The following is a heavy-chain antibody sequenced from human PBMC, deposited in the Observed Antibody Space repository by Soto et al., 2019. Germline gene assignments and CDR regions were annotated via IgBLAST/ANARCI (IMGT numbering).Heavy chain of an antibody. Sequence: SETLSLTCAVSSGSISSSNWGSWVRQPPGKGLEGIGEIYHSGSTNYNPSLKSRVTISVDKAKKQVPLKLSAVPAEHPAVYSCARVPGIFVLRSAADFDIWGQGTMVTVPS. CDR1: SGSISSSNW. V-gene: IGHV4-4*02. CDR2: IYHSGST. J-gene: IGHJ3*02. D-gene: IGHD2-8*01. CDR3: ARVPGIFVLRSAADFDI.